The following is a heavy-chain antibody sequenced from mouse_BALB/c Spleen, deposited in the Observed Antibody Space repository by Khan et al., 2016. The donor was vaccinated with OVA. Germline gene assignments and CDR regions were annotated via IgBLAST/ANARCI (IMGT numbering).Heavy chain of an antibody. D-gene: IGHD1-1*01. CDR1: GYTFTSYW. CDR2: IGPGSGNP. V-gene: IGHV1S41*01. Sequence: DLVKPGASVKLSCKASGYTFTSYWINWIKQRPGQGLEWVGQIGPGSGNPYYNEVFKGKATLTVDTSSSTVYIQLSSLASEDSAVYFCARSNYYGNGLYAMDHWGQGTSVTASS. CDR3: ARSNYYGNGLYAMDH. J-gene: IGHJ4*01.